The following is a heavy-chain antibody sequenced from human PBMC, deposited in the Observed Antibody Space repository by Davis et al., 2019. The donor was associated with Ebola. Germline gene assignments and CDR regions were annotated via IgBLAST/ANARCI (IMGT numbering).Heavy chain of an antibody. D-gene: IGHD3-16*02. CDR1: GGSFAGYY. CDR3: ARAGIYRPYYFDY. CDR2: INHSEST. Sequence: PSETLSLTCVVYGGSFAGYYWSWIRQPPGKGLEWIGEINHSESTNYNPSLKSRVTISIDTSKNQFSLKLNSVTAADTAVYHCARAGIYRPYYFDYWGQGTLVTVSS. V-gene: IGHV4-34*01. J-gene: IGHJ4*02.